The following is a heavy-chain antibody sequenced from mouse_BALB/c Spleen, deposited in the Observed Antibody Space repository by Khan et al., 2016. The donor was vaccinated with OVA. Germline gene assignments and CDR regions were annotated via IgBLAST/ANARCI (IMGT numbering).Heavy chain of an antibody. CDR3: ARMASK. CDR2: IDPPNGNT. V-gene: IGHV14-3*02. J-gene: IGHJ2*01. Sequence: VQLHESGAELVKSGATVKMSCTASGHNIKNTYMHWLKQGPEQGLEWIGRIDPPNGNTKYNQKFQGKATITADTSSNTAYMQLSSLTSEDPAVYYCARMASKWGQGTTLTVSS. CDR1: GHNIKNTY.